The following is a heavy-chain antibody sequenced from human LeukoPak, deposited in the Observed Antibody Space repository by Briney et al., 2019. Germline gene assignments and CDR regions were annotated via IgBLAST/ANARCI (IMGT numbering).Heavy chain of an antibody. CDR3: ARLGPYYHFWSGYLPVDY. D-gene: IGHD3-3*01. Sequence: SETLSLTCTVSGGSISSSSYYWGWIRQPPGKGLEWIGSIYYSGSTYYNPSLKSRVTISVATSKNPFSLKLSSVTAADTAVYYCARLGPYYHFWSGYLPVDYWGQGTLVSVSS. J-gene: IGHJ4*02. V-gene: IGHV4-39*01. CDR1: GGSISSSSYY. CDR2: IYYSGST.